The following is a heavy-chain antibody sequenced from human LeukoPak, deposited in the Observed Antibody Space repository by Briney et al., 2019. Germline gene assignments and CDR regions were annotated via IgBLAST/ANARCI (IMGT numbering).Heavy chain of an antibody. CDR1: GFTVSSNS. CDR3: ARVGVWFGEAKVNYMDV. D-gene: IGHD3-10*01. J-gene: IGHJ6*03. V-gene: IGHV3-53*01. CDR2: IYSGGST. Sequence: PGGSLRLSCTVSGFTVSSNSMSWVRQAPGKGLEWVSVIYSGGSTYYADSVKGRFTISRDNSKNTLYLQMNSLRAEDTAVYYCARVGVWFGEAKVNYMDVWGKGTTVTISS.